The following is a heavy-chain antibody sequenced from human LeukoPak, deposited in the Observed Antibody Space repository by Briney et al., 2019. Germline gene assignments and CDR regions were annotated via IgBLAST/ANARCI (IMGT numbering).Heavy chain of an antibody. V-gene: IGHV3-20*04. CDR1: GPTFEDYG. CDR2: IDWNGGST. CDR3: ARDYYGHLDF. D-gene: IGHD3-10*01. Sequence: GGSLRLSCTASGPTFEDYGMNWVRHAPGKGLEWVSGIDWNGGSTGYADFVKGRFTVSKDNANKSLYLHMNGLRVEDTAFYYCARDYYGHLDFWGQGTLVTVSS. J-gene: IGHJ4*02.